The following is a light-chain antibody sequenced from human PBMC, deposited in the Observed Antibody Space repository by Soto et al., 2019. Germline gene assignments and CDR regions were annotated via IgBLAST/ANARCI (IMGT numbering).Light chain of an antibody. Sequence: QSVLTQPASVSGSPGQSITISCTGTSSDVGGYNYVSWYQQHPGKAPKLMIYEVSNRPSGVSNRFSGSKSGNTASLTISGLQPDDEAEYFCCSYAGSYTLIFGGGTKLTVL. CDR3: CSYAGSYTLI. J-gene: IGLJ2*01. CDR1: SSDVGGYNY. CDR2: EVS. V-gene: IGLV2-14*01.